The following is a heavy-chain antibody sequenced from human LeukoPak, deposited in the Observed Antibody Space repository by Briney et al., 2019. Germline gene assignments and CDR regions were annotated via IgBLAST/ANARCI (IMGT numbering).Heavy chain of an antibody. CDR3: ARGLFYLSIAARPYKYYFDY. V-gene: IGHV4-34*01. D-gene: IGHD6-6*01. CDR1: GGSFSDYS. Sequence: PSETLSLTCAVYGGSFSDYSWSWIRQPPGKGLEWIGEINHSGGTNHNPSLMSRVIMSVDTSKNQFSLKLSSVTAADTAVYYCARGLFYLSIAARPYKYYFDYWGQGTLVTVSS. J-gene: IGHJ4*02. CDR2: INHSGGT.